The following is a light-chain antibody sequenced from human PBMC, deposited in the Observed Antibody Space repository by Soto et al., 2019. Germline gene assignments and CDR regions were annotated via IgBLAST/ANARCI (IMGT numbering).Light chain of an antibody. Sequence: EIVLTQSRAPLSLCPGERATLSWLARQSVSNNYLAWYQQKPGQAPRLLIYGASTRATGIPARFSGSGSGTEFTLTITSLQSEDFAVYYCQQYYNWPRTFGQGTKVDIK. CDR1: QSVSNN. CDR3: QQYYNWPRT. J-gene: IGKJ1*01. V-gene: IGKV3-15*01. CDR2: GAS.